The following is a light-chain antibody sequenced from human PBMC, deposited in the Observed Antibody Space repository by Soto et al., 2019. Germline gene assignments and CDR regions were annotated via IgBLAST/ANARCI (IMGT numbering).Light chain of an antibody. Sequence: DIQMTQSPSFVSAFVGDRVTITCRASQGVSRWLVWYQLKPGKAPNLLIYGASSLESGVPSRFSGSGSGTEFTLTISSLQPEDSATYYCQQSDSLPYTFGQGTKLEIK. CDR2: GAS. CDR3: QQSDSLPYT. CDR1: QGVSRW. J-gene: IGKJ2*01. V-gene: IGKV1-12*01.